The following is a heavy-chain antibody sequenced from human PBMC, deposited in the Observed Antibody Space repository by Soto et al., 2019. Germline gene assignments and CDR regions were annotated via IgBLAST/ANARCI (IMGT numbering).Heavy chain of an antibody. CDR2: IIPIFGTA. CDR3: ARYCSGGSCYSSYYGMDV. Sequence: ASVKVSCKASGGTFSSYGISWVRQAPGQRVEWMGGIIPIFGTANYAQKFQGRVTITADESTSTAYMELSSLRSEDTAVYYCARYCSGGSCYSSYYGMDVWGQGTTVTVSS. J-gene: IGHJ6*02. CDR1: GGTFSSYG. V-gene: IGHV1-69*13. D-gene: IGHD2-15*01.